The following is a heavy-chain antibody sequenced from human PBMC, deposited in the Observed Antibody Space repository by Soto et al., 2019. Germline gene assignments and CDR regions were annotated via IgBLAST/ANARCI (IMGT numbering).Heavy chain of an antibody. CDR1: GFTFSDYA. V-gene: IGHV3-30*18. CDR3: AKACESGSCGLYRYFDS. CDR2: MSHDGSAK. D-gene: IGHD2-15*01. Sequence: QVQLVESGGGVVQPGRSLRLSCTASGFTFSDYAMHWVRQAPGKGLEWVAVMSHDGSAKYHTDSVKGRFTISRDNSENTLYLHMSSLRTEDTAIYSRAKACESGSCGLYRYFDSWGPGTLVSVSS. J-gene: IGHJ4*02.